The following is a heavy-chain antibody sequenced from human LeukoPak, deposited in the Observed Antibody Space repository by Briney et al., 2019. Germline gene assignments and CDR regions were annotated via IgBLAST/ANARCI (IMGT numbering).Heavy chain of an antibody. D-gene: IGHD3-22*01. CDR3: ARAPSEIGGYYPEYFRH. Sequence: GGSLRLSCAASGFTFSSYWMHWVRQAPGKGLVWVSRCKSDGSTNYSDSVKGRFTISRDNAKNTVSLQMNSLRAEDTGVYYCARAPSEIGGYYPEYFRHWGQGTLVTASS. CDR1: GFTFSSYW. J-gene: IGHJ1*01. CDR2: CKSDGST. V-gene: IGHV3-74*01.